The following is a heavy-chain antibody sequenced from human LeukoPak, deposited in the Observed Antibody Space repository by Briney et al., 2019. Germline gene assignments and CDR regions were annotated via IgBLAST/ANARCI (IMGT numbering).Heavy chain of an antibody. CDR1: GYTFTGYY. V-gene: IGHV1-2*02. D-gene: IGHD3-3*01. J-gene: IGHJ2*01. CDR2: INPNSGGT. CDR3: ARFTIFGVVKSWHFDL. Sequence: GASVKVSCKASGYTFTGYYMHWVRQAPGQGLEWMGWINPNSGGTNYAQKFQGRVTMTTDTSTSTAYMELRSLRSDDTAVYYCARFTIFGVVKSWHFDLWGRGTLVTVSS.